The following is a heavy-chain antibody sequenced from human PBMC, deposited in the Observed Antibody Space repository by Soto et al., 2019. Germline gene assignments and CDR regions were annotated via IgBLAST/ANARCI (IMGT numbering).Heavy chain of an antibody. CDR3: ARVTGDYLDY. Sequence: SETLSLTCTVSGGSISSYYWSCIRQPPGKGLEWIGYIYYSGSTNYNPSLKSRVTISVDTSKNQFSLKLSSVTAADTAVYYCARVTGDYLDYWGQGTLVTVSS. CDR2: IYYSGST. CDR1: GGSISSYY. J-gene: IGHJ4*02. D-gene: IGHD7-27*01. V-gene: IGHV4-59*01.